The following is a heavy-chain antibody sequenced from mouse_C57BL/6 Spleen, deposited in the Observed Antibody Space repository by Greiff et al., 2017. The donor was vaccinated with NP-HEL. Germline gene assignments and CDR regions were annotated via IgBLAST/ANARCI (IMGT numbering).Heavy chain of an antibody. D-gene: IGHD2-5*01. CDR3: ARRPRYSNYVGYFDY. CDR2: IDPSDSET. CDR1: GYTFTSYW. V-gene: IGHV1-52*01. J-gene: IGHJ2*01. Sequence: VQLQQPGAELVRPGYSVKLSCKASGYTFTSYWMHWVKQRPIQGLEWIGNIDPSDSETHYNQKFKDKATLTVDKSSSTAYMQLSSLTSEDSAVYYFARRPRYSNYVGYFDYWGQGTTLTVSS.